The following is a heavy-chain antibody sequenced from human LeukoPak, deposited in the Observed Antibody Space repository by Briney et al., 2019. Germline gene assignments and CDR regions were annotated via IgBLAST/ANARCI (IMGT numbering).Heavy chain of an antibody. J-gene: IGHJ4*02. Sequence: PGRSLRLSCTASGFTFSIYSMNWVRQAPGKGLEWLSSISSSSNSIYYADSLKGQFTISRDNAKNSLYLQMNSLRDEDTAVYYCARGPSCSSVSCYTTGLFDYWGRGTLVTVSS. CDR1: GFTFSIYS. CDR2: ISSSSNSI. D-gene: IGHD2-15*01. CDR3: ARGPSCSSVSCYTTGLFDY. V-gene: IGHV3-21*01.